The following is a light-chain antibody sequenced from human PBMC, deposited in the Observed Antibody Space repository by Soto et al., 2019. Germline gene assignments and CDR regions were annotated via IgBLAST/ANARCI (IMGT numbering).Light chain of an antibody. CDR3: SSYAGRDTYVV. CDR2: AVS. J-gene: IGLJ2*01. V-gene: IGLV2-8*01. Sequence: QSALTQPPSASGSPGQSVTISCTGTVSDVGGYNYVSWYQQHPGKAPKLMIYAVSQRPSGVSYRFSGSKSGNTASLTVSGLQAEDEADYYCSSYAGRDTYVVFGGGTKLTVL. CDR1: VSDVGGYNY.